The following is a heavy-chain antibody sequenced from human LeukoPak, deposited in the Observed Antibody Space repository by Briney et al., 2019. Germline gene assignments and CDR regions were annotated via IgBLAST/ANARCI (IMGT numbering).Heavy chain of an antibody. CDR1: GGSISSGGYS. Sequence: SETLSLTCAVSGGSISSGGYSWSWIRQPPGKGLEWIGYIYYSGSTNYNPSLKSRVTISVDTSKNQFSLKLSSVTAADTAVYYCARGATASYFGVVTYYYYGMDVWGQGTTVTVSS. J-gene: IGHJ6*02. V-gene: IGHV4-61*08. CDR3: ARGATASYFGVVTYYYYGMDV. CDR2: IYYSGST. D-gene: IGHD3-3*01.